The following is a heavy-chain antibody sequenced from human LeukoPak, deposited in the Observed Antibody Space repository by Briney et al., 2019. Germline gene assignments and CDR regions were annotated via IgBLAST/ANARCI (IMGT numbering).Heavy chain of an antibody. J-gene: IGHJ4*02. Sequence: GGSLRLSCAVSGFTFSDNWMSWVRQAPGKGLEWVANIKEDGSEKNYVDSVKGRSTISRDNAKNSLYLQMNSLRAEDTAVYYCARYFRADSGNYYRSFDYWGQGTLVTVSS. CDR2: IKEDGSEK. D-gene: IGHD1-26*01. CDR3: ARYFRADSGNYYRSFDY. V-gene: IGHV3-7*05. CDR1: GFTFSDNW.